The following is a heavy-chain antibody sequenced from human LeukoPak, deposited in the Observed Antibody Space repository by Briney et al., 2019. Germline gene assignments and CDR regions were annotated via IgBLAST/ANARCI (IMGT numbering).Heavy chain of an antibody. CDR1: GYSFTSYW. D-gene: IGHD1-20*01. V-gene: IGHV5-51*01. CDR3: ARHASITGKEFDY. CDR2: IYPGDSDT. Sequence: GESLKISCKGSGYSFTSYWIGWVRQMPGKGLEWMGIIYPGDSDTRYSPSFQGQVTISADKSISTAYLQWSSPKAPNTAMYYCARHASITGKEFDYWGQGTLVTVSS. J-gene: IGHJ4*02.